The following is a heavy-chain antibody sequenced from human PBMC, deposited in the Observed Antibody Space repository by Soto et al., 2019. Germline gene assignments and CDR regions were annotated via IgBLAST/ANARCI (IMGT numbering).Heavy chain of an antibody. V-gene: IGHV3-23*01. CDR2: ISGSGGST. CDR1: GFTLSSYA. J-gene: IGHJ4*02. Sequence: GGSLRLSCAASGFTLSSYAMSWVRQAPGKGLEWVSAISGSGGSTYYAASVKGLFTISRDNSKNALYLQMNSLRAEDTAVYSCAKVSSSREMATIRFDYWGQGTLVTVSS. D-gene: IGHD5-12*01. CDR3: AKVSSSREMATIRFDY.